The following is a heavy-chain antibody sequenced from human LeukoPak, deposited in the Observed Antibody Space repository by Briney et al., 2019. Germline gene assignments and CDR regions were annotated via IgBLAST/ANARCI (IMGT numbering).Heavy chain of an antibody. Sequence: ASEKVSCKASGYTFTSYGISWVRQAPGQGLEWMGWISAYNGNTNYAQKLQGRVTMTTGTSTSTAYMELRSLRSDDTAVYYCARENYYDSSGPSMGFDYWGQGTLVTVSS. V-gene: IGHV1-18*01. CDR1: GYTFTSYG. CDR3: ARENYYDSSGPSMGFDY. D-gene: IGHD3-22*01. J-gene: IGHJ4*02. CDR2: ISAYNGNT.